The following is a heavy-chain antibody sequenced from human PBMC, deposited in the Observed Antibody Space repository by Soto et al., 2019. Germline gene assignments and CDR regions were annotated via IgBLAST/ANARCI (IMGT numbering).Heavy chain of an antibody. J-gene: IGHJ4*02. Sequence: SEPLSLTCTVSGSSINSSGYYWGWIRQPPGKGLEWIGSMFYGVSTYYNPSLKSRVTVSVDTSKNQFSLNLRSVTAADTAVYYCARLPSRHLADYWGQGTLVTVSS. V-gene: IGHV4-39*01. D-gene: IGHD3-3*02. CDR1: GSSINSSGYY. CDR3: ARLPSRHLADY. CDR2: MFYGVST.